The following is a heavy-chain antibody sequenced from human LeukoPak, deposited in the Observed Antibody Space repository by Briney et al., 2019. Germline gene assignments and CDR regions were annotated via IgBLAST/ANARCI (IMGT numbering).Heavy chain of an antibody. CDR3: AKLGRYQLPLDDY. V-gene: IGHV3-23*01. CDR2: IRGSDASP. D-gene: IGHD2-2*01. CDR1: GFTVSSNY. Sequence: GGSLRLSCAASGFTVSSNYMSWVRQAPGKGLEWVSDIRGSDASPYYADSVKGRLTISRDNSKNTMYLQMNSLRAEDTAVYYCAKLGRYQLPLDDYWGQGTLVTASS. J-gene: IGHJ4*02.